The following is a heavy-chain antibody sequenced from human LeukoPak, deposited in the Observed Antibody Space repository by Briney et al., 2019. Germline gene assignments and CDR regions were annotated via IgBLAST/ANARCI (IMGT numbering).Heavy chain of an antibody. V-gene: IGHV4-39*07. CDR3: ARVFPIPSYFDY. Sequence: SETLSLTCTVSGGSISSSSYYWGWLRQPPGKGLEWIGSIYYSGSTYYNPSLKSRVTISVDTSKNQFSLKLSSVTAADTAVYYCARVFPIPSYFDYWGQGTLVTVSS. J-gene: IGHJ4*02. D-gene: IGHD2-21*01. CDR2: IYYSGST. CDR1: GGSISSSSYY.